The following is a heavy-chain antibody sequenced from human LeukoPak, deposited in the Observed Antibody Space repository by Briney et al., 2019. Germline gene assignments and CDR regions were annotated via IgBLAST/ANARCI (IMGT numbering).Heavy chain of an antibody. J-gene: IGHJ6*02. CDR2: IWYDGSNK. Sequence: GGSLRLSCAASGFTFSSYGMHWVRQAPGKGLEWVAVIWYDGSNKYYADSVKGRFTISRDNSKNTLYLQMNSLRAGDTAVYYCARARTTYYYYGMDVWGQGTTATVSS. D-gene: IGHD4-17*01. CDR3: ARARTTYYYYGMDV. V-gene: IGHV3-33*01. CDR1: GFTFSSYG.